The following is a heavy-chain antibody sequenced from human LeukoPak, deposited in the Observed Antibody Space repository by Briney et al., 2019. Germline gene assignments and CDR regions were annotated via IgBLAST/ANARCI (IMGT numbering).Heavy chain of an antibody. CDR2: IGPTGSDR. D-gene: IGHD1-14*01. V-gene: IGHV3-21*06. J-gene: IGHJ4*02. CDR3: ATETNGRHYDY. CDR1: GLTFSTSG. Sequence: GGSLRLSCTASGLTFSTSGFNWVRQAPGRGLEWVASIGPTGSDRYHADSINGRFTISRDNANNFLYLQMNSLRAEDTAVYYCATETNGRHYDYWGQGTLLTVSS.